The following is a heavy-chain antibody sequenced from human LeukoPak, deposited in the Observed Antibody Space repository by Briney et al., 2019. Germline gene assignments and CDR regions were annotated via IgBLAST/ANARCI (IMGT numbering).Heavy chain of an antibody. Sequence: PGGSLRLSCAASGFTFDDYGMHWVRQAPGKGLEWVAVKSYDGRNKYYADSVKGRFTISRDNSKNTLYLQMNSLRAEDTAVYYCAKDNRRYFDWFDYWGQGTLVTVSS. D-gene: IGHD3-9*01. CDR2: KSYDGRNK. J-gene: IGHJ4*02. CDR3: AKDNRRYFDWFDY. CDR1: GFTFDDYG. V-gene: IGHV3-30*18.